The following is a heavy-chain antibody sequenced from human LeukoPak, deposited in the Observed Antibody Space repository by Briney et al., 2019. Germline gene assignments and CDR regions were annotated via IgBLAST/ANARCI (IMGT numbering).Heavy chain of an antibody. CDR1: GFTFDDYG. D-gene: IGHD5-18*01. CDR3: ARVGGGYSYGPPDH. CDR2: INWNGGST. Sequence: GGSLRLSCAASGFTFDDYGMSWVRQAPGKGLEWVSGINWNGGSTGYADSVKGRFTISRDNAKNSLYLQMNRLRAEDTALYYCARVGGGYSYGPPDHWGQGTLVTVSS. V-gene: IGHV3-20*04. J-gene: IGHJ4*02.